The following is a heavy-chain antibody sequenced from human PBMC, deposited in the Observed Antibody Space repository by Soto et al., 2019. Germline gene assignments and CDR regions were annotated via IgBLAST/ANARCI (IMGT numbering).Heavy chain of an antibody. V-gene: IGHV3-23*01. J-gene: IGHJ6*02. D-gene: IGHD3-22*01. CDR3: AKPERYDSSGYYSYYYYGMDV. CDR1: GFTFSSYA. CDR2: ISGSGGST. Sequence: PGGSLRLSCAASGFTFSSYAMSWVRQAPGKGLEWVSAISGSGGSTYYADSVKGRFTISRDNSKNTLYLQMNSLRAEDTAVYYCAKPERYDSSGYYSYYYYGMDVWGQGTTVTVSS.